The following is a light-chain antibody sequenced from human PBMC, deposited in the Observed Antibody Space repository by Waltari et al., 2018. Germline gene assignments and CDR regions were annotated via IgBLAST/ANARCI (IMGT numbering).Light chain of an antibody. CDR2: DAY. CDR1: QRVSRT. Sequence: EIVLKQSTGTLSLSPGERATLSCRASQRVSRTLAWYQQKPGQAPRLLIYDAYTRATGIPDRFSGSGFGTDFSLTISRLEPEDCAVYYCQKYGTLPATFGQGTTVEIK. J-gene: IGKJ1*01. V-gene: IGKV3-20*01. CDR3: QKYGTLPAT.